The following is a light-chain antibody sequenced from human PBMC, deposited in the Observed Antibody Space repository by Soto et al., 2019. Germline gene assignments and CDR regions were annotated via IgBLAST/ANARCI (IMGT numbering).Light chain of an antibody. CDR1: QSISSY. V-gene: IGKV1-39*01. CDR3: QQRYSTPPP. Sequence: DIQMTESPSCLSASVGDRVTITCRASQSISSYLNWYQQKPGKAPKLLIYAASSLQSGVPSRFSGSGSGTDFTLTISSLQPEDFATYYCQQRYSTPPPFGSGTKV. CDR2: AAS. J-gene: IGKJ1*01.